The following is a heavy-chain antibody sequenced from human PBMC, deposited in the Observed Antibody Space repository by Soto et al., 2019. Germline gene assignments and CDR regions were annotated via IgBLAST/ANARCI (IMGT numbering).Heavy chain of an antibody. D-gene: IGHD3-22*01. CDR2: IYYSGST. J-gene: IGHJ4*02. CDR3: STVVVQWLREY. V-gene: IGHV4-59*01. Sequence: SETLSLTCTVSGGSISRYYWSWIRQPPGKGLEWIGYIYYSGSTNYNPSLKSRVTISVDTSKNQFSLKLSSVTAADTAVYFCSTVVVQWLREYWGQGTLVTVSS. CDR1: GGSISRYY.